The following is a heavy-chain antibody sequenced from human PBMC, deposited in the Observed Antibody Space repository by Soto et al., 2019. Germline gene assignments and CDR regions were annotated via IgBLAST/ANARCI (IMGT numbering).Heavy chain of an antibody. Sequence: PSETLSLTCTVSGGSISSYYWSWIRQAAGKGLEWIGSICTGRSTNYNPSLKSRVTMSVDTSKNQFSVKLSSVTAADTAVYYGARDQLVYSCYESALFDPWGQGTLVTVSS. D-gene: IGHD5-12*01. V-gene: IGHV4-4*07. CDR2: ICTGRST. CDR3: ARDQLVYSCYESALFDP. CDR1: GGSISSYY. J-gene: IGHJ5*02.